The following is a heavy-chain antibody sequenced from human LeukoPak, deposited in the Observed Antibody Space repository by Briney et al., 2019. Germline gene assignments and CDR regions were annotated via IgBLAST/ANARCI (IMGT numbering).Heavy chain of an antibody. CDR2: INQDGSEN. CDR3: ARDRGFLSFDY. Sequence: GGSLRLSXAASGFTFSNYWISWVRQPPGKGLEWVANINQDGSENNFVDSVRGRFTISRDNAKNSLYLQMDSLRAEDTAVYYCARDRGFLSFDYWGQGTQVTVSS. D-gene: IGHD2/OR15-2a*01. CDR1: GFTFSNYW. J-gene: IGHJ4*02. V-gene: IGHV3-7*01.